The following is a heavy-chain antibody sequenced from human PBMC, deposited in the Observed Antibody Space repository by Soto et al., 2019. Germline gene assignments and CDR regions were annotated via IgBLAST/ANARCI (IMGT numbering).Heavy chain of an antibody. CDR1: GGSMTGYF. Sequence: QVQLQESGPGLVKPSETLSLTCTVSGGSMTGYFWSWIRQPAGNALEWIGHVYNSGNTDYNPSLASRITMAVDTSKRQFSLKVKSVTAADTAVYYCARTHWVSGTEYWGQGILVTVSS. J-gene: IGHJ4*02. CDR2: VYNSGNT. V-gene: IGHV4-4*07. D-gene: IGHD6-19*01. CDR3: ARTHWVSGTEY.